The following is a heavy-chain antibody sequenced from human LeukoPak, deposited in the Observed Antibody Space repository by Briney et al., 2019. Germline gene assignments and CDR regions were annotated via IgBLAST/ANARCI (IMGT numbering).Heavy chain of an antibody. Sequence: GGSLRLSCAASGFTFSSYSMNWVRQAPGKGLEWVSAISGSGGSTYYANSVKGRFTISRDNSKNTLYLQMNSLSAEDTAVYYCAKDSAFDSSGYYLGYFDYWGQGTLVTVSS. CDR1: GFTFSSYS. J-gene: IGHJ4*02. CDR2: ISGSGGST. D-gene: IGHD3-22*01. CDR3: AKDSAFDSSGYYLGYFDY. V-gene: IGHV3-23*01.